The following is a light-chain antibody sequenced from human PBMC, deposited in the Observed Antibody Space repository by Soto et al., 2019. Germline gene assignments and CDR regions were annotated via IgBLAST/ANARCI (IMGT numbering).Light chain of an antibody. CDR3: QHYKSYPWT. V-gene: IGKV1D-16*01. Sequence: DIQMTHSPSSVSSSVVYMVTITCRASQGINSWLAWYQQKPGRAPKLLIYAASILQSGVPSRFSGSGSGTEFTLIISSLQPDDFATYYCQHYKSYPWTFGQGTKVDIK. CDR1: QGINSW. CDR2: AAS. J-gene: IGKJ1*01.